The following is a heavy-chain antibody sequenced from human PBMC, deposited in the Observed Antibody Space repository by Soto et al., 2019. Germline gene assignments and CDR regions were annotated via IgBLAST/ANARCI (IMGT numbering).Heavy chain of an antibody. CDR1: GYTFTGFY. J-gene: IGHJ4*02. V-gene: IGHV1-2*02. D-gene: IGHD7-27*01. CDR2: INPNSGGT. CDR3: ARELGSGPYFDY. Sequence: ASVKVSCKASGYTFTGFYIHWVRLAPGQGLEWMGWINPNSGGTNYAQKFQGRVTMTRDTSINTAYMELSSLTSDDTAVYFCARELGSGPYFDYWGLGSLVTVSS.